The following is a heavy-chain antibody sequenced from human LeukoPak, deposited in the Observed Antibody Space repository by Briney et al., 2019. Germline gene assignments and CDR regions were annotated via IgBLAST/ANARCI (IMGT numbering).Heavy chain of an antibody. CDR1: GFTFSSYG. Sequence: GGSLRLSCAASGFTFSSYGMHWVRQAPGKGLEWVAVISYDGSNKYYADSVKGRFTISRDNSKNTLYLQMNSLRAEDTAVYYCAKDLSGVVGHNWFDPWGQGTLVTVSS. CDR3: AKDLSGVVGHNWFDP. J-gene: IGHJ5*02. D-gene: IGHD6-25*01. CDR2: ISYDGSNK. V-gene: IGHV3-30*18.